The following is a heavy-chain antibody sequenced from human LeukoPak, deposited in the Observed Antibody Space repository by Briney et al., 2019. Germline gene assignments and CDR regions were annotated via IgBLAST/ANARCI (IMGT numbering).Heavy chain of an antibody. J-gene: IGHJ4*02. CDR1: GYSISSGYY. CDR3: ARHAYSSGYILDY. Sequence: PSETLSLTCAVSGYSISSGYYWGWIRQPPGKGLEWIGSIYHSGSTYYNPSLKSRVTISVDTSKNQFSLKLSSVTAADTAVYYCARHAYSSGYILDYWGQGTLVTVSS. V-gene: IGHV4-38-2*01. CDR2: IYHSGST. D-gene: IGHD3-22*01.